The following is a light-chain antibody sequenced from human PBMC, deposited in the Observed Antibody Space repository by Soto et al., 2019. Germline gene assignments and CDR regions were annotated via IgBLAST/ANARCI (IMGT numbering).Light chain of an antibody. V-gene: IGKV1-5*03. CDR1: QSIDSW. CDR2: EAS. CDR3: QQYSSYSAGT. J-gene: IGKJ1*01. Sequence: DIQMTQSPSTLSASVGDRVTITCRASQSIDSWLAWYQQKPGKTPNLLIYEASSLESGVPSRFXGSGSGTEFTLTISSLQPDDFAPYYCQQYSSYSAGTFGQGTKVEIK.